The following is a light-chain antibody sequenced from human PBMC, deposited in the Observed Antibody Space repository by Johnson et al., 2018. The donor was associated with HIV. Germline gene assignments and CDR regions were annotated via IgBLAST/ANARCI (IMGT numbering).Light chain of an antibody. CDR1: SSDMGKYA. V-gene: IGLV1-51*02. CDR2: EKN. J-gene: IGLJ1*01. Sequence: QSVLTQPPSVSAAPGQKVTISCSGSSSDMGKYAISWYQRLPGTAPKLLIYEKNKRPSGIPDRFSASKSGTSATLVITGLQTGDEADYYCGTWDSSLTPFFVFGTATKVTVL. CDR3: GTWDSSLTPFFV.